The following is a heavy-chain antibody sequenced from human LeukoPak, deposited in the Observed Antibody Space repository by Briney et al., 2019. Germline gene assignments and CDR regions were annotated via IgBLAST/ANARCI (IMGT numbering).Heavy chain of an antibody. J-gene: IGHJ4*02. CDR1: GYTFTSYY. CDR3: ARDSGLLRTGTDY. V-gene: IGHV1-2*02. Sequence: ASVKVSCKASGYTFTSYYMHWVRQAPGQGLEWMGWINPNSGGTNYAQKFQGRVTMTRDTSISTAYMELSRLRSDDTAVYYCARDSGLLRTGTDYWGQGTLVTVSS. D-gene: IGHD3-10*02. CDR2: INPNSGGT.